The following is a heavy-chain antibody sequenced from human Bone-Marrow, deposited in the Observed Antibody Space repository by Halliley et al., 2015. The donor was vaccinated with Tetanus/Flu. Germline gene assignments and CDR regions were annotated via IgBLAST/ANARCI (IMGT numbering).Heavy chain of an antibody. CDR2: VHYSGST. V-gene: IGHV4-59*01. Sequence: TLSLTCTVSGGSINSYYWSWIRQPPGKGLEWIGYVHYSGSTNYNPSLKSRVTISVDRSKNQFSLKVRSVTAADTAVYYCARDSSWNGVDYLDYWGQGTLVTVSS. CDR1: GGSINSYY. CDR3: ARDSSWNGVDYLDY. D-gene: IGHD6-13*01. J-gene: IGHJ4*02.